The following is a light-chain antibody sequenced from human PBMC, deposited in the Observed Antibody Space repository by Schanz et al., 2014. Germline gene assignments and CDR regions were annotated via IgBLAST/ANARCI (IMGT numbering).Light chain of an antibody. CDR1: SSDVGGYNY. Sequence: QSALTQPASVSGSPGQSITISCTGTSSDVGGYNYVSWYRQHPGKVPKLMIFDVSNRPSGVSNRFSGSKSGNTASLTVSGLQTEDEADYYCSSHAGSNNFVLFGGGTKLTVL. CDR3: SSHAGSNNFVL. CDR2: DVS. J-gene: IGLJ2*01. V-gene: IGLV2-14*01.